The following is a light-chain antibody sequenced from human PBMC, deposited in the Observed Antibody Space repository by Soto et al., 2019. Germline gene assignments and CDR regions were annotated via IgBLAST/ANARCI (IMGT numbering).Light chain of an antibody. CDR3: LQYGSSPYT. CDR1: QSVSSSY. V-gene: IGKV3-20*01. J-gene: IGKJ2*01. CDR2: GAS. Sequence: EIVLTQSPGTLSLSPGERATLSCRASQSVSSSYLAWYQQKPGQAPRPLIYGASSRATGIPDRFSDSGSGTDFTLTISRLDPEDFAVYYCLQYGSSPYTFGQGTKLEIK.